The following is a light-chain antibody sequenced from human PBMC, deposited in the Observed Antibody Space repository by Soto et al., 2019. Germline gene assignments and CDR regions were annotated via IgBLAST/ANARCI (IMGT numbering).Light chain of an antibody. J-gene: IGKJ2*01. CDR1: QSISSY. CDR3: QQSYSTPVYT. CDR2: AAS. V-gene: IGKV1-39*01. Sequence: DIQMTQSPSSLSASVGARVTITCRASQSISSYLNWYQQKPGKAPKLLIYAASSLQSGVPSRFSGSGSCTDFTLTISSLQPEDFGTYYCQQSYSTPVYTFGQGTKPEIK.